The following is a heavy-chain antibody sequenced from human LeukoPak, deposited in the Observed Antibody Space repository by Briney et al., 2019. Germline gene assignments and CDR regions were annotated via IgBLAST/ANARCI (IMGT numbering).Heavy chain of an antibody. CDR3: ASAVLLWFGFDY. CDR2: IYHSGST. Sequence: SQTLSLTCTVSGGSTSSGGYYWSWIRQPPGKGLEWIGYIYHSGSTYYNPSLKSRVTISVDRSKNQFSLKLSSVTAADTAVYYCASAVLLWFGFDYWGQGTLVTVSS. CDR1: GGSTSSGGYY. V-gene: IGHV4-30-2*01. D-gene: IGHD3-10*01. J-gene: IGHJ4*02.